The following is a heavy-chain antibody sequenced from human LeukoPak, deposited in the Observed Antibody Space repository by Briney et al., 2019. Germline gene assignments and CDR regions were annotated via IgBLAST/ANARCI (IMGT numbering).Heavy chain of an antibody. CDR2: ISYDGSNK. Sequence: GRSLRLSCAASGFTFSSYGMHWVRQAPGKGLEWVAVISYDGSNKYYADSVKGRFTISRDNSKNTLCLQMNSLRAEDTAVYYCAKDFSTAATLSWGQGTLVTVSS. D-gene: IGHD6-13*01. CDR3: AKDFSTAATLS. V-gene: IGHV3-30*18. J-gene: IGHJ4*02. CDR1: GFTFSSYG.